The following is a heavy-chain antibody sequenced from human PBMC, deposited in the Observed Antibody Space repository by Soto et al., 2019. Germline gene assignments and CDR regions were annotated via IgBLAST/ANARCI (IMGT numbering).Heavy chain of an antibody. V-gene: IGHV1-69*02. D-gene: IGHD6-19*01. CDR2: IIPILGIA. CDR1: GGTFSSYT. Sequence: GASVKVSCKASGGTFSSYTISWVRQAPGQGLEWMGRIIPILGIANYAQKFQGRVTITADKSTSTAYMELSSLRSEDTAVYYCARGRLAVAGGETDYWGQGTLVTVSS. CDR3: ARGRLAVAGGETDY. J-gene: IGHJ4*02.